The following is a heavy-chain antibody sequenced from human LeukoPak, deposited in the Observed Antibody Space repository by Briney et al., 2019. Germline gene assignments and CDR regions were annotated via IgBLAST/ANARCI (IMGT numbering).Heavy chain of an antibody. CDR2: IKSKTDGGTT. V-gene: IGHV3-15*01. CDR1: GFTFSNAW. CDR3: TTDQLVGARAGYYYYYYMDV. J-gene: IGHJ6*03. D-gene: IGHD1-26*01. Sequence: GGSLRLSCAASGFTFSNAWMSWVRQAPGKGLEWVGRIKSKTDGGTTDYAAPVKGRFTISRDDSKNTLYLQMNSLKTEDTAVYYCTTDQLVGARAGYYYYYYMDVWGKGTTVTVSS.